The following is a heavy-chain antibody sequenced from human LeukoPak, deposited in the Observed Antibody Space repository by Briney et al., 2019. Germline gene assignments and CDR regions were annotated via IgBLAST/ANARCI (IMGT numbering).Heavy chain of an antibody. V-gene: IGHV3-30*02. Sequence: PGGSLRLSCAASGFTFSSYGMHWVRQAPGKGLEWVAFIRYDGSNKYYADSVKGRFTISRDNSKNTLYLQMNSLRAEDTAVYYCAKDRHYSSGWASYYYYYYYMDVWGKGTTVTISS. J-gene: IGHJ6*03. CDR1: GFTFSSYG. D-gene: IGHD6-19*01. CDR2: IRYDGSNK. CDR3: AKDRHYSSGWASYYYYYYYMDV.